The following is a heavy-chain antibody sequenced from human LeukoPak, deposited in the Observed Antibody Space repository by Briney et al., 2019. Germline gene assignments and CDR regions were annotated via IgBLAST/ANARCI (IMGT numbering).Heavy chain of an antibody. V-gene: IGHV4-39*01. CDR2: IYYGGST. J-gene: IGHJ3*01. CDR1: GDSISRSNYF. D-gene: IGHD2/OR15-2a*01. CDR3: AHFRGGDAFDV. Sequence: SETLSLTCTVSGDSISRSNYFWGWIRQPPGKGLEWIGNIYYGGSTYYNASLKSRVTISVDMSKNQSSLKLSFVTAADTAVYYCAHFRGGDAFDVWGQGTMVTVSS.